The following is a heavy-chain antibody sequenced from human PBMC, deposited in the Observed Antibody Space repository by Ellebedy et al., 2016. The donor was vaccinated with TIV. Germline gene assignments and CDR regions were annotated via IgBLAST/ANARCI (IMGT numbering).Heavy chain of an antibody. J-gene: IGHJ4*02. V-gene: IGHV4-61*01. D-gene: IGHD4/OR15-4a*01. CDR1: GDSFSSGTSY. Sequence: SETLSLXXTVSGDSFSSGTSYWSWIRQSTGTGLEWIGYIYYTGDTYYNPSLKSRVTMSVDTSKNQFSLKVSSVTAADTAVYYCTRVKLGDRADYRLDYWGQGTQVTVSS. CDR3: TRVKLGDRADYRLDY. CDR2: IYYTGDT.